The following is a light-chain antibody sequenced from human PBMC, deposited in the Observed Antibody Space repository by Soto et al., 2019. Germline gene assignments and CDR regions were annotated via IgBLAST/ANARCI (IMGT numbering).Light chain of an antibody. Sequence: EIVLTQSPGTLSLSPGERATLSCRASQSISSNYLAWHQQKPGQAPRLLIYGASSRATGIPDRFSGSGSETEFTLTISRLEPEDFAVYYCQHYGSSPKTFGQGTKVEI. CDR1: QSISSNY. CDR3: QHYGSSPKT. V-gene: IGKV3-20*01. CDR2: GAS. J-gene: IGKJ1*01.